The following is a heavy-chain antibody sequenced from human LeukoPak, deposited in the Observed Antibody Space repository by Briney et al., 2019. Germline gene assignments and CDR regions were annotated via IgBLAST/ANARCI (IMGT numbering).Heavy chain of an antibody. V-gene: IGHV4-4*07. Sequence: SETLSLTCTVSGGSISGYYWTWLRQPAGKGLEWIGRIYSSGSTGYNPSLKSRVTMSVDTSKNQFSLKLSSVTAADTAIYYCAGSWSGSVTAADIWGQGTMVTVSS. CDR2: IYSSGST. CDR3: AGSWSGSVTAADI. D-gene: IGHD3-3*01. CDR1: GGSISGYY. J-gene: IGHJ3*02.